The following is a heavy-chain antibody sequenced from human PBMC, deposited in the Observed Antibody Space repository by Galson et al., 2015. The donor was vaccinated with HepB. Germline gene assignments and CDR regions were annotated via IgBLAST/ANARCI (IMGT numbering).Heavy chain of an antibody. CDR3: ARGPRGQRWFDS. CDR1: GGSFSSVGYY. J-gene: IGHJ5*01. V-gene: IGHV4-31*11. CDR2: IHYSGTT. D-gene: IGHD3-10*01. Sequence: LSLTCDVSGGSFSSVGYYWSWIRHHPGKGLEWIGYIHYSGTTSYNPSLQSRLTISIDKSKSQFSLNLSSVTAADTALYYCARGPRGQRWFDSWGQGVLVTVSS.